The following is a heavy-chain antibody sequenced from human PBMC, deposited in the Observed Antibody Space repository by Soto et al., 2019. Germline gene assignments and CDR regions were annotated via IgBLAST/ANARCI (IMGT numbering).Heavy chain of an antibody. CDR3: AKDRASDAWYEYY. D-gene: IGHD6-13*01. CDR1: GFSFSSYA. Sequence: DVQLLESGGGLVEPGGSLRLSCVASGFSFSSYAMSWVRQAPGRGLEGVSVISGSDASTYYADSVKGRFTISSDNSKNPLYLQMNSLRAEDTAVYYWAKDRASDAWYEYYWGQGTLVTVAS. V-gene: IGHV3-23*01. J-gene: IGHJ4*02. CDR2: ISGSDAST.